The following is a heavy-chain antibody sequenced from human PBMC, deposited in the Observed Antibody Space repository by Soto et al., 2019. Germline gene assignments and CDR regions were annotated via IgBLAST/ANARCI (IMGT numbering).Heavy chain of an antibody. D-gene: IGHD1-26*01. J-gene: IGHJ6*02. V-gene: IGHV3-48*01. Sequence: EVQLVESGGGLVQPGGSLRLSCAASGFTSSTYSMNWVRQAPGKGLEWVSYISSSSSTIYHADSVKGRFTISRDNAKNSLYLQMNSLRVEDTAVYYCARSYSGAHGVDVWGQGTTVTVSS. CDR1: GFTSSTYS. CDR3: ARSYSGAHGVDV. CDR2: ISSSSSTI.